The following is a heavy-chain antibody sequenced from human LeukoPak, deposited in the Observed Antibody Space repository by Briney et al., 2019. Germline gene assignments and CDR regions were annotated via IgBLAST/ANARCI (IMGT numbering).Heavy chain of an antibody. Sequence: SETLSLTCTVSGGSISNYYWTWIRQPPGKGPEWIGFISYSGNTNYNPSLKSRVTISLDTSKNQFSLKLISVTAADTAVYYCARGVGSGYTDYWGQGALVTVSS. CDR2: ISYSGNT. D-gene: IGHD3-22*01. J-gene: IGHJ4*02. V-gene: IGHV4-59*01. CDR1: GGSISNYY. CDR3: ARGVGSGYTDY.